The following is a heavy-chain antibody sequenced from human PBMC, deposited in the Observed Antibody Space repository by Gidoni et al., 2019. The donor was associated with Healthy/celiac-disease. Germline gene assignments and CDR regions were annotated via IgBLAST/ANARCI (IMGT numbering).Heavy chain of an antibody. D-gene: IGHD7-27*01. V-gene: IGHV4-59*08. CDR1: GGSISSYY. Sequence: QVQLQESGPGLVKPSETLSLPCTVSGGSISSYYWSWIRQPPGKGLEWIGYIYYSGSTNYNPSLKSRVTISVDTSKNQFSLKLSSVTAADTAVYYCVRTWVYWGQGTLVTVSS. J-gene: IGHJ4*02. CDR3: VRTWVY. CDR2: IYYSGST.